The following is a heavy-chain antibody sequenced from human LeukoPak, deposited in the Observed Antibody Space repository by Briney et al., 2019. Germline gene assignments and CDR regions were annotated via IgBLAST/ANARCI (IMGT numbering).Heavy chain of an antibody. J-gene: IGHJ2*01. V-gene: IGHV4-59*08. CDR3: ASTSKGYDSRPHWYFDL. CDR1: GGSISSYY. D-gene: IGHD3-22*01. CDR2: IYYSGST. Sequence: NPSETLSLTCTVSGGSISSYYWSWIRQPPGKGLEWIGYIYYSGSTNYNPSLKSRVTISVDTSKNQFSLKLSSVTAADTAVYYCASTSKGYDSRPHWYFDLWGRGTLVTVSS.